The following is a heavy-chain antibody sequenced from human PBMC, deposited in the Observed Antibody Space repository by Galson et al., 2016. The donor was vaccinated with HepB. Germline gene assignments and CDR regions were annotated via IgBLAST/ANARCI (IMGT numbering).Heavy chain of an antibody. CDR1: GFTFSKYA. D-gene: IGHD4-17*01. CDR3: ARDFNPPPTSGEHSPDY. Sequence: SLRLSCAASGFTFSKYAMHWVRQPPGKGLEWVSLISYDGSNSFYADSVKGRFTISRDNSKNTLYLQLNSLKAEDTAVYYCARDFNPPPTSGEHSPDYLGQGTLLTVSS. J-gene: IGHJ4*02. CDR2: ISYDGSNS. V-gene: IGHV3-30-3*01.